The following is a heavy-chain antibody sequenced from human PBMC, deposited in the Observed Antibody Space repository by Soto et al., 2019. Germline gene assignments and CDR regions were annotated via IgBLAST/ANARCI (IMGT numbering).Heavy chain of an antibody. V-gene: IGHV4-59*01. CDR3: ARTATYYYDSSGYYLFDY. J-gene: IGHJ4*02. Sequence: SETLSLTCTVSGGSISSYYWSWIRQPPGKGLEWIGYIYYSGSTNYNPSLKSRVTISVDTSKNQFSLKLSSVTAADTAVYYCARTATYYYDSSGYYLFDYWGQGTLVTVS. CDR2: IYYSGST. D-gene: IGHD3-22*01. CDR1: GGSISSYY.